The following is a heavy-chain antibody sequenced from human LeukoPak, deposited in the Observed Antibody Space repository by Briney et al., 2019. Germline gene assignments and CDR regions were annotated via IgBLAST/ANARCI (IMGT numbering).Heavy chain of an antibody. D-gene: IGHD6-19*01. Sequence: SETLSLTCTVSGGSISSYYWSWIRQPPGKGLEWIGYIYYSGSTNYNPSLKSRVTISVDTSKNQFSLKLSSVTAADTAVYYCARQRGAVAGINEGHYYYYYGMDVWGQGTTVTVSS. CDR1: GGSISSYY. CDR3: ARQRGAVAGINEGHYYYYYGMDV. V-gene: IGHV4-59*08. CDR2: IYYSGST. J-gene: IGHJ6*02.